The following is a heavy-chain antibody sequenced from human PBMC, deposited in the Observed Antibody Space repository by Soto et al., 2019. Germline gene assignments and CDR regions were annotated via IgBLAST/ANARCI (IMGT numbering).Heavy chain of an antibody. D-gene: IGHD4-17*01. Sequence: EVQLLESGGGLVQSGGSLRLSCAASGFTFSNYAMSWVRQAPGKGLEWVSVISGSGGTTFYADSVKGRFTISRDNSQDLPVLQKYRPGAEGPAVYFRSKPRSTVGPVVISWGQGTLVSVSS. CDR2: ISGSGGTT. V-gene: IGHV3-23*01. CDR1: GFTFSNYA. J-gene: IGHJ5*02. CDR3: SKPRSTVGPVVIS.